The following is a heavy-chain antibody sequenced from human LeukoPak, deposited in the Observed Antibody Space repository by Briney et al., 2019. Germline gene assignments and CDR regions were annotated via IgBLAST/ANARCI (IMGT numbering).Heavy chain of an antibody. CDR1: GGSISSYY. V-gene: IGHV4-59*01. CDR2: IYYSGST. Sequence: SETLSLTCTVSGGSISSYYWSWIRQPPGKGLEWIGYIYYSGSTNYNPSLKSRVTISVDTSKNQFSLELSSVTAADTAVYYCASQDILGLHFDYWGQGTLVTVSS. CDR3: ASQDILGLHFDY. D-gene: IGHD5-12*01. J-gene: IGHJ4*02.